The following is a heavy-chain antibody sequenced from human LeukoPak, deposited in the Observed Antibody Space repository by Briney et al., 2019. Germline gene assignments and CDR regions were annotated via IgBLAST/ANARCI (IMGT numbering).Heavy chain of an antibody. CDR1: GFTFSRYG. CDR2: ISYDGNVR. Sequence: PGRSLRRSCAASGFTFSRYGINWVRQAPGKGPKWEAFISYDGNVRYHADFVEGRFTISRDNSKNTLYLQMSSLRPDDTAVYYCARGVDNSGWFVYWGQGTLVSVCS. V-gene: IGHV3-30*04. J-gene: IGHJ5*01. D-gene: IGHD3-22*01. CDR3: ARGVDNSGWFVY.